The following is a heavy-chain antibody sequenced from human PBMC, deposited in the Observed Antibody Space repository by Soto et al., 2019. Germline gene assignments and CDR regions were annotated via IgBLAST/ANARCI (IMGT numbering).Heavy chain of an antibody. Sequence: VASVKVSCKASGYTFTSYYMHWVRQAPGQGLEWMGIINPSGGSTSYAQKFQGRVTMTRDTSTSTVYMELSSLRSEDTAVYYCARDLYVDTAMIWFDPWGQGTLVTVSS. CDR3: ARDLYVDTAMIWFDP. J-gene: IGHJ5*02. D-gene: IGHD5-18*01. CDR2: INPSGGST. CDR1: GYTFTSYY. V-gene: IGHV1-46*01.